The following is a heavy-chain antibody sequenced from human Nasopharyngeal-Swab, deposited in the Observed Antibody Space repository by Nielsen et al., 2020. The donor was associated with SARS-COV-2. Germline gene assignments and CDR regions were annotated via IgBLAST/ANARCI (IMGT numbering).Heavy chain of an antibody. J-gene: IGHJ4*02. CDR2: IYHSGST. D-gene: IGHD3-22*01. Sequence: VRQAPGKGLEWIGEIYHSGSTNYNPSLKSRVTISVDKSKNQFSLKLSSVTAADTAVYYCARAYRGITMIVGVFEYFDYWGQGTLVTVSS. CDR3: ARAYRGITMIVGVFEYFDY. V-gene: IGHV4-4*02.